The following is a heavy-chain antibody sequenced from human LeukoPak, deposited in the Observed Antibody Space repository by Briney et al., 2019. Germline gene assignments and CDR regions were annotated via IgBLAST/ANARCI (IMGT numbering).Heavy chain of an antibody. V-gene: IGHV3-11*01. CDR3: AKGVTAIQRFSRGFPYYFDY. Sequence: GGSLRLSCAASGFAFRNYYMDWIRQAPGKGLEWVAYISNSGTIIYYAESVKGRFTISRDNSKNTLYLQMNSLRAEDTAVYYCAKGVTAIQRFSRGFPYYFDYWGQGTLVTVSS. CDR2: ISNSGTII. CDR1: GFAFRNYY. D-gene: IGHD2-21*02. J-gene: IGHJ4*02.